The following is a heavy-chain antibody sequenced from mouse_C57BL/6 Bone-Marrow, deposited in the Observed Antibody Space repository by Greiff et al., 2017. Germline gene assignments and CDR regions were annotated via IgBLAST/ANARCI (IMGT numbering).Heavy chain of an antibody. V-gene: IGHV1-81*01. Sequence: VQLQQSGAELARPGASVKLSCKASGYNFTSYGISWVKQRTGQGLEWIGEIYPRSGNTYYNEKFKGKATLTADKSSSTAYMEIRSLTSYDSAVYFCARSKVIGYFDYWGQGTTLTVSS. CDR2: IYPRSGNT. J-gene: IGHJ2*01. CDR3: ARSKVIGYFDY. D-gene: IGHD1-1*01. CDR1: GYNFTSYG.